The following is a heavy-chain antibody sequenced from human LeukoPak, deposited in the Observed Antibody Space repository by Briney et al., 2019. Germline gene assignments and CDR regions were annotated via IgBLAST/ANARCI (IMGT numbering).Heavy chain of an antibody. Sequence: GGSLRLSCAASGFTFSNAWMSWVRQAPGKGLEWIGRIKSKTDGGTTDYAAPVKGRFTVSRDDSKNTLYLQMNSLKTEDTAVYYCIGWPRNGLDIWGQGTMVTVSS. D-gene: IGHD1-14*01. J-gene: IGHJ3*02. CDR2: IKSKTDGGTT. CDR3: IGWPRNGLDI. CDR1: GFTFSNAW. V-gene: IGHV3-15*01.